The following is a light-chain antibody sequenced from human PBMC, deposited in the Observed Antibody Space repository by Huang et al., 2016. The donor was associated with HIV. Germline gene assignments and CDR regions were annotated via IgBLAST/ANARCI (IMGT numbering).Light chain of an antibody. Sequence: EIVLTQSPATLSLYPGERATLSCRASQSVGPYLAWYQQKPDQAPRLLIYGATNRAPGLPSRCSAWGAGTDFTLTISSLEPEDVAVYSCQQSSDRPLTFGGGTKVEIK. CDR2: GAT. J-gene: IGKJ4*01. CDR1: QSVGPY. V-gene: IGKV3-11*01. CDR3: QQSSDRPLT.